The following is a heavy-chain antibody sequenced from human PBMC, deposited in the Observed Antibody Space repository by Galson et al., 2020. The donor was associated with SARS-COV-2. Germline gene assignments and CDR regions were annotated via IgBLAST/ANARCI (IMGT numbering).Heavy chain of an antibody. CDR2: IYWDDDK. Sequence: SGPTLVKPTQTLTLTCTFSGFSLSTSGVGVGWIRQPPGKALEWLALIYWDDDKRYSPSLKSRLTITKDTSKNQVVLTMTNMDPVDTAANYGAHNGLPTGFDPWGQGTLVTFSS. V-gene: IGHV2-5*02. CDR3: AHNGLPTGFDP. CDR1: GFSLSTSGVG. J-gene: IGHJ5*02. D-gene: IGHD2-15*01.